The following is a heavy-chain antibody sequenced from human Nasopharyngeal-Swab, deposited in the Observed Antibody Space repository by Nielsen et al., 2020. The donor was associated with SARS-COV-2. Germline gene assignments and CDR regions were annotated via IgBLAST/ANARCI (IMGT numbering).Heavy chain of an antibody. J-gene: IGHJ6*02. D-gene: IGHD3-3*01. CDR1: GYTLTELS. CDR2: FDPEDGET. Sequence: SVKVSCKVSGYTLTELSMHWVRQAPGKGLEWMGGFDPEDGETIYAQKFQGRVTITEDTSTDTAYMELSSLRSEDTAVYYCATALTIFGADHYYYYYGMDVWGQGTTVTVS. V-gene: IGHV1-24*01. CDR3: ATALTIFGADHYYYYYGMDV.